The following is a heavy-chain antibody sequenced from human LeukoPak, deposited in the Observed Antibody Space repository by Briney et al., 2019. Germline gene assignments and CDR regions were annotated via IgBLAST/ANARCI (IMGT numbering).Heavy chain of an antibody. CDR2: ISGSGGST. Sequence: GGSLRLSCAVSGFTFSSYAMSWVRQAPGKGLEWVSAISGSGGSTYYEDSVKGRFTISRDNSKNTLYLQMNSLRAEDTAVYYCAKKKGGYGPYYYYYYMDVWGKGTMVTLSS. J-gene: IGHJ6*03. V-gene: IGHV3-23*01. CDR3: AKKKGGYGPYYYYYYMDV. D-gene: IGHD4-17*01. CDR1: GFTFSSYA.